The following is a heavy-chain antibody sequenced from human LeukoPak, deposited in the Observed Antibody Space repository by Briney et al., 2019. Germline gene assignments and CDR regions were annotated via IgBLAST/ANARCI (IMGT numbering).Heavy chain of an antibody. CDR2: FSSSGGTT. Sequence: GGSLRLSCAASGFTFSSYAMNWVRQAPGRGLEWVSGFSSSGGTTYYADSVKGRFTISRDNSKNTLYLQMYSLRAEDTAVYYCATETYTLAAAGLDYWGQGTLVTVSS. V-gene: IGHV3-23*01. CDR3: ATETYTLAAAGLDY. CDR1: GFTFSSYA. J-gene: IGHJ4*02. D-gene: IGHD6-13*01.